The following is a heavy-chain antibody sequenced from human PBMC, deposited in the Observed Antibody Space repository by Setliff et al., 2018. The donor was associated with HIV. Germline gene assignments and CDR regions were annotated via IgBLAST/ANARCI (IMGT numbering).Heavy chain of an antibody. J-gene: IGHJ5*02. Sequence: ASVKVSCKASGYAFTDFYIHWVRQAPGQGLEWIGRINPKSGVADYLKKFQGRVTMTTDTSTNTAHMELIRPRFDDTAVYYCARAHFLVAMTRNWFDPWGQGTLVTVSS. V-gene: IGHV1-2*06. CDR1: GYAFTDFY. CDR2: INPKSGVA. CDR3: ARAHFLVAMTRNWFDP. D-gene: IGHD5-12*01.